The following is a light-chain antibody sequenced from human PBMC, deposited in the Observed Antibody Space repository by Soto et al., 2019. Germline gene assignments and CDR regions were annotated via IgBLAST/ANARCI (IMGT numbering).Light chain of an antibody. CDR2: DAS. J-gene: IGKJ3*01. Sequence: EIVLTQSPATLSLSPGERATLSCRASQNVSTYLAWYQQKPGQAPTLLIYDASNRATGIPARFSGSGSGTDFTLTISSLEPEDFAVYYWQQRTNWLTFGPGTKVDIK. CDR1: QNVSTY. V-gene: IGKV3-11*01. CDR3: QQRTNWLT.